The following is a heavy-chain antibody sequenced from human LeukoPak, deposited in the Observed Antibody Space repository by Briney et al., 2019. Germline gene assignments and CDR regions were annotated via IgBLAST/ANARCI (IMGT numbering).Heavy chain of an antibody. CDR3: ARGIAVAGTPFDY. CDR1: GGSISSGSYY. V-gene: IGHV4-61*02. Sequence: SETLSLTCTVSGGSISSGSYYWSWIRQPAGKGLEWIGRIYTSGSTNYNPSLKSRVTISVDTPKNQFSLKLSSVTAADTAVYYCARGIAVAGTPFDYWGQGTLVTVSS. D-gene: IGHD6-19*01. J-gene: IGHJ4*02. CDR2: IYTSGST.